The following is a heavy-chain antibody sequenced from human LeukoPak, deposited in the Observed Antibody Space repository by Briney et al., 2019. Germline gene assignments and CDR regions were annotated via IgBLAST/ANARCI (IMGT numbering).Heavy chain of an antibody. D-gene: IGHD1-26*01. J-gene: IGHJ4*02. Sequence: GGSLRLSCAASGFAFNSYWMTWVRQAPGRGLEWLANIKQDGSEQYYVDSVKGRFTISRDNAKNSLYLQMNSLKAGDTAVYYCARVGKSGSYPFDYWGQGSLVTVSS. CDR2: IKQDGSEQ. V-gene: IGHV3-7*05. CDR3: ARVGKSGSYPFDY. CDR1: GFAFNSYW.